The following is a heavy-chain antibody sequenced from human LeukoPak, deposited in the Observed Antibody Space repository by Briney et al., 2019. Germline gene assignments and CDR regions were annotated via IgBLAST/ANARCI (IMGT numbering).Heavy chain of an antibody. D-gene: IGHD3-22*01. CDR1: GFTFSSYA. V-gene: IGHV3-23*01. CDR3: AKDLGYGYYDSSGFDY. J-gene: IGHJ4*02. CDR2: ISGSGGST. Sequence: GGSLRLSCAASGFTFSSYAMSWVRQAPGKGLEWVSAISGSGGSTYYADSVKGRFTISRDNSKNTLYLQMNSLRAEDTAVYYCAKDLGYGYYDSSGFDYWGQGTLVTVSS.